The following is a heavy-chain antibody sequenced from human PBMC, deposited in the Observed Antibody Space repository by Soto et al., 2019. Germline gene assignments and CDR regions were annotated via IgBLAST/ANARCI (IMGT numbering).Heavy chain of an antibody. CDR2: IYPGDSDT. Sequence: GESLKISCKGSGYSFTSYWIGWVRQMPGKGLEWMGIIYPGDSDTRYSPSFQGQVTISADKSISTAYLQWSSLKASDTAMYYCARCTQAARYYYYYGMDVWGQGTTVTVSS. CDR3: ARCTQAARYYYYYGMDV. J-gene: IGHJ6*02. D-gene: IGHD6-6*01. V-gene: IGHV5-51*01. CDR1: GYSFTSYW.